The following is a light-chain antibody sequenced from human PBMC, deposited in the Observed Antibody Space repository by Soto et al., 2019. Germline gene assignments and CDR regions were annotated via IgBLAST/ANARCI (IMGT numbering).Light chain of an antibody. V-gene: IGKV4-1*01. Sequence: DIVMTQSPDSLAVSLGERATINCKSSQSVLYRSNNKNYLAWYQQKPGQPPKLLIYWASTRESGVPDRFSGSGSGTDFTLTISSPQAEDVAVYYCQQYYSTPRTFGQGTKVDIK. CDR2: WAS. CDR1: QSVLYRSNNKNY. CDR3: QQYYSTPRT. J-gene: IGKJ1*01.